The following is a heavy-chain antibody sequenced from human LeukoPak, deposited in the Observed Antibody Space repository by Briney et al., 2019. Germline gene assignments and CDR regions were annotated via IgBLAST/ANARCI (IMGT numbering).Heavy chain of an antibody. CDR2: IIPILGIA. V-gene: IGHV1-69*02. Sequence: GASVKVSCKASGGTFSSYTISWVRQAPGQGLEWMGRIIPILGIANYAQKFQGRVTITADKSTSTAYMELSSLRSEDTAVYCCATNLLYDSSGYPFDYWGQGTLVTVSS. J-gene: IGHJ4*02. CDR3: ATNLLYDSSGYPFDY. D-gene: IGHD3-22*01. CDR1: GGTFSSYT.